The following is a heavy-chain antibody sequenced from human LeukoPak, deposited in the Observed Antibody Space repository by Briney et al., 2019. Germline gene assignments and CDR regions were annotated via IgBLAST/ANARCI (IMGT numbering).Heavy chain of an antibody. CDR1: GYTFTGYY. D-gene: IGHD6-19*01. V-gene: IGHV1-24*01. CDR2: FDPEDGET. J-gene: IGHJ4*02. Sequence: ASVKVSCKASGYTFTGYYMHWVRQAPGKGLEWMGGFDPEDGETIYAQKFQGRVTMTEDTSTDTAYMELSSLRSEDTAVYYCAAGTGWRSFDYWGQGTLVTVSS. CDR3: AAGTGWRSFDY.